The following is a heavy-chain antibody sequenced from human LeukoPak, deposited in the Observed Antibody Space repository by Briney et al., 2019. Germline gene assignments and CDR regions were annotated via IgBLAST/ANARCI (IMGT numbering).Heavy chain of an antibody. Sequence: GASVKVSCKASGGTFSSYAISWVRQAPGQGLEWMGGIIPIFGTANYAQKFQGRVTITADESTSTAYMELSSLRSEDTAVYYCARGWGDLIRQTRFDPWGQGTLVTVSS. J-gene: IGHJ5*02. D-gene: IGHD3-10*01. CDR2: IIPIFGTA. CDR1: GGTFSSYA. V-gene: IGHV1-69*01. CDR3: ARGWGDLIRQTRFDP.